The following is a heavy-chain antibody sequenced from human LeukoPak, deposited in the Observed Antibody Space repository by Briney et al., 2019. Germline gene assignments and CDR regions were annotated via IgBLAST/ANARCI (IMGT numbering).Heavy chain of an antibody. Sequence: KTSETLSLTCTVSGGSISSYYWSWIRQPPGKGLEWIGYIYHSGSTYYNPSLKSRVTISVDRSKNQFSLKLSSVTAADTAVYYCARSIAVAGTYYFDYWGQGTLVTVSS. CDR3: ARSIAVAGTYYFDY. D-gene: IGHD6-19*01. CDR1: GGSISSYY. V-gene: IGHV4-59*12. CDR2: IYHSGST. J-gene: IGHJ4*02.